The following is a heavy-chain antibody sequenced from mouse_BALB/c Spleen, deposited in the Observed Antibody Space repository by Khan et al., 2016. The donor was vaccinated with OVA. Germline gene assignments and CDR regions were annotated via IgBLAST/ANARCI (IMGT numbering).Heavy chain of an antibody. V-gene: IGHV5-17*02. CDR2: ISGDSSTI. D-gene: IGHD1-1*01. CDR1: GFTFSSYG. Sequence: EVKLVESGGGLVQPGGSRKLSCAASGFTFSSYGMHWVRQAPEKGLEWVAYISGDSSTIYCTDTVKGRFTISRDNPKNTRSLQMTSLMSEDTAMYYCATSYYYGYYFDYWGPGTTLTVSS. CDR3: ATSYYYGYYFDY. J-gene: IGHJ2*01.